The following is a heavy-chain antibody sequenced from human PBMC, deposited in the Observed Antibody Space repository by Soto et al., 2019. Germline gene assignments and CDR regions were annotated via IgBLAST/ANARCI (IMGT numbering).Heavy chain of an antibody. V-gene: IGHV1-46*01. CDR1: GYTFTSYY. Sequence: ASVHVSCKASGYTFTSYYMHWVRQAPGQALEWMGIINPSCCSTNYAQKFQGRVTMTRDTSTSTVYMELRSLRSEDTAVDYCAREGLSNANDYWGQGTLVTVSS. CDR2: INPSCCST. J-gene: IGHJ4*02. CDR3: AREGLSNANDY. D-gene: IGHD2-2*01.